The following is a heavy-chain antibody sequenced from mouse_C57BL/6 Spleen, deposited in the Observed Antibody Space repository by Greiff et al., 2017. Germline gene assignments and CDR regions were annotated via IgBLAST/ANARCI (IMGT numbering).Heavy chain of an antibody. CDR3: TVYYGSSSFDY. D-gene: IGHD1-1*01. Sequence: VQLKQSGAELVRPGASVTLSCKASGYTFTDYEMHWVKQTPVHGLEWIGAIDPETGGTAYNQKFKGKAILTADKSSSTAYMELRSLTSEDSAVYYCTVYYGSSSFDYWGQGTTLTVSS. J-gene: IGHJ2*01. CDR1: GYTFTDYE. CDR2: IDPETGGT. V-gene: IGHV1-15*01.